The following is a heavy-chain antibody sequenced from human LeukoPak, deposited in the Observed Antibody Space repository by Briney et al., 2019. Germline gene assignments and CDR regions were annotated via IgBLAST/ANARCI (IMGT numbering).Heavy chain of an antibody. Sequence: PGGSLRLSCAASGFTFSSDSMNWVRQAPGKGLEWVSSIGSSSSYIYYADSVKGRFTISRDNAKNSLYLQMNSLRAEDTAVYYCARDREEVVATIDYWGQGTLVTVSS. CDR3: ARDREEVVATIDY. V-gene: IGHV3-21*01. D-gene: IGHD5-12*01. CDR1: GFTFSSDS. CDR2: IGSSSSYI. J-gene: IGHJ4*02.